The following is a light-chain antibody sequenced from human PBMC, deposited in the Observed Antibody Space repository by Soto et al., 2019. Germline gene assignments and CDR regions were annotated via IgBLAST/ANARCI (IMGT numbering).Light chain of an antibody. J-gene: IGLJ3*02. CDR3: SSYAGSNIWV. CDR2: EVS. CDR1: SSDVGAYNY. V-gene: IGLV2-8*01. Sequence: QSALTQPPSASGSPGQSVTISCTGTSSDVGAYNYVSWYQQYPGKAPKLMIYEVSKRPSGVPDRFSGSKSGKTSTLTVSGLQAEYEADYYCSSYAGSNIWVFGVGTKLTVL.